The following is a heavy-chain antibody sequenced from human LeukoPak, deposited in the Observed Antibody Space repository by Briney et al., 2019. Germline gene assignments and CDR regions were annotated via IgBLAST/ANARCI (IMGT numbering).Heavy chain of an antibody. V-gene: IGHV3-23*01. CDR2: ISGSGGST. Sequence: GGSLRLSCAASGFTFSSYSMNWVRRAPGKGLEWVSAISGSGGSTYYADSVKGRFTISRDNSKNTLYLQMNSLRAEDTAVYYCAKVDIAASGYWGQGTLVTVSS. D-gene: IGHD6-13*01. CDR1: GFTFSSYS. J-gene: IGHJ4*02. CDR3: AKVDIAASGY.